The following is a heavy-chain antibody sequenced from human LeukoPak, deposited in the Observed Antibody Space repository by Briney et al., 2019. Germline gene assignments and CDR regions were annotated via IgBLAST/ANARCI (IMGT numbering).Heavy chain of an antibody. Sequence: GGSLRLSCAASGFTFSSYAMHWVRQAPGKGLEWVAVISYDGRNKYYADSVKGRFTISRDNSKNTLYLQMNSLRAEDTAVYYCARDGDAANIVVVPAANDAFDIWGQGTMVTVSS. D-gene: IGHD2-2*01. CDR2: ISYDGRNK. V-gene: IGHV3-30*04. CDR1: GFTFSSYA. J-gene: IGHJ3*02. CDR3: ARDGDAANIVVVPAANDAFDI.